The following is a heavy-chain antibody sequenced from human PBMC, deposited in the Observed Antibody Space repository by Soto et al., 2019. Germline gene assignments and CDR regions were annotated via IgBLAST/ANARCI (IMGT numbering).Heavy chain of an antibody. D-gene: IGHD3-22*01. Sequence: SETLSLTCTVSGGSISSGEYYWSWVRQPPGKGLECIGYVYYTGSTYYNPSLKSRITISVDTSKNQFSLKLSSVTAADTAVYFCATIMTRFTMITDAFDIWGQGTMVTVSS. J-gene: IGHJ3*02. CDR2: VYYTGST. CDR3: ATIMTRFTMITDAFDI. CDR1: GGSISSGEYY. V-gene: IGHV4-30-4*01.